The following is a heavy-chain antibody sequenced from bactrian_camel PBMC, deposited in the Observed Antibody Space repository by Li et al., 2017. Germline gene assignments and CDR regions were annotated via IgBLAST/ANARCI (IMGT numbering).Heavy chain of an antibody. CDR3: AAGTVKGVWFRASDYSY. D-gene: IGHD4*01. J-gene: IGHJ4*01. CDR2: VLSDGSNT. CDR1: GFTFSDYY. V-gene: IGHV3-2*01. Sequence: HVQLVESGGDLVQPGGSLRLSCATSGFTFSDYYMTWVRQAPGKGLEWVSTVLSDGSNTYYADSVKGRFTVSLDNAKSVMYLEMNALKREDTAVYYCAAGTVKGVWFRASDYSYWGQGTQVTVS.